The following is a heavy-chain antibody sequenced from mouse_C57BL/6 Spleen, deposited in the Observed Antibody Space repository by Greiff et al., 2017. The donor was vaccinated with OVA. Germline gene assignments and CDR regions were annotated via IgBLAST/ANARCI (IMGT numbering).Heavy chain of an antibody. CDR2: IYPGDGDT. Sequence: QVQLKQSGPELVKPGASVKISCKASGYAFSSSWMNWVKQRPGKGLEWIGRIYPGDGDTNYNGKFKGKATLTADKSSSTAYMQLSSLTSEDSAVSFCALYYYGRPWFAYWGQGTLVTVSA. D-gene: IGHD1-1*01. J-gene: IGHJ3*01. V-gene: IGHV1-82*01. CDR1: GYAFSSSW. CDR3: ALYYYGRPWFAY.